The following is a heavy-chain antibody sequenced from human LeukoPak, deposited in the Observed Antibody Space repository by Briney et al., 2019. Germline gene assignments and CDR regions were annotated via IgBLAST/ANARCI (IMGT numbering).Heavy chain of an antibody. CDR3: ASHGGYYDSSGYYRYFDY. Sequence: PGGSLRLSCAASGFTFSSYGMNWVRQAPGKGLEWVSYISSSGSTIYYADSVKGRFTISRDNAKNSLYLQMNSLRAEDTAVYYCASHGGYYDSSGYYRYFDYWGQGTLVTVSS. CDR1: GFTFSSYG. V-gene: IGHV3-48*03. CDR2: ISSSGSTI. D-gene: IGHD3-22*01. J-gene: IGHJ4*02.